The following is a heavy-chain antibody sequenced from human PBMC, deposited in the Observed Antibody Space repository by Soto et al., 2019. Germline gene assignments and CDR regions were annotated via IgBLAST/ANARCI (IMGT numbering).Heavy chain of an antibody. Sequence: TLSLTCAVSGGSISSGGYSWSWIRQPPGKGLEWIGYIYHSGSTYYNPSLKSRVTISVDRSKNQFSLKLSSVTAADTAVYYCARAETYDSSGYYNNWFDPWGQGTLVTVSS. CDR3: ARAETYDSSGYYNNWFDP. CDR1: GGSISSGGYS. CDR2: IYHSGST. V-gene: IGHV4-30-2*01. J-gene: IGHJ5*02. D-gene: IGHD3-22*01.